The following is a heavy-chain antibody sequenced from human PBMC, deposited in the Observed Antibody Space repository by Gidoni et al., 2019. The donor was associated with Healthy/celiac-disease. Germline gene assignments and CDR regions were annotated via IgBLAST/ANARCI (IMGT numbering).Heavy chain of an antibody. J-gene: IGHJ4*02. CDR2: ISGSGGST. Sequence: EVQLLESGGGLVQPGGSLSLSCAASGFTFSRYAMSWVRQGPGKGLGWVSAISGSGGSTYYADSVKGRFTISRDNSKNTLYLQMNSLRAEDTAVYYCAKVKEIAAARSPFDYWGQGTLVTVSS. D-gene: IGHD6-13*01. CDR1: GFTFSRYA. CDR3: AKVKEIAAARSPFDY. V-gene: IGHV3-23*01.